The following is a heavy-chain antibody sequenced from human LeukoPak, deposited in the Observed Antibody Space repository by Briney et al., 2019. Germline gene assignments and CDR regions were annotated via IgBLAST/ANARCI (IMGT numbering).Heavy chain of an antibody. CDR1: GYTFTSYG. CDR3: ARLEFAGTHYFDY. V-gene: IGHV1-18*01. CDR2: ISVYNGNT. D-gene: IGHD1-1*01. J-gene: IGHJ4*02. Sequence: ASVKVSCKASGYTFTSYGISWVRQAPGHGLEWMGWISVYNGNTNYAQKLQGRVTMTTDTSTSTAYMDLRSLGSDDTAVYYCARLEFAGTHYFDYWGQGTLVTVSS.